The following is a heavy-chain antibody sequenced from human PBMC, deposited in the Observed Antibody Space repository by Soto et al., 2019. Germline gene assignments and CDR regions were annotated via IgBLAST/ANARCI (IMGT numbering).Heavy chain of an antibody. CDR3: ASRDPGTSGDY. V-gene: IGHV4-4*02. CDR2: IYRTGST. CDR1: GGSVTSNNW. J-gene: IGHJ4*02. D-gene: IGHD1-7*01. Sequence: QVQLQESGPGLVKPSGTLSLTCAVSGGSVTSNNWWTWVRQPPGQGLERIGEIYRTGSTNYNPSLKSRVTISIDQSEKQFSLKVTSLTAADTAVYFCASRDPGTSGDYWGQGTLVTVSS.